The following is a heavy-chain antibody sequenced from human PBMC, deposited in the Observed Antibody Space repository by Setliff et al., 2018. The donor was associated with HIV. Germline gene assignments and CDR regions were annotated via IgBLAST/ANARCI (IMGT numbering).Heavy chain of an antibody. CDR1: GFTFSNYG. J-gene: IGHJ4*02. V-gene: IGHV3-33*01. Sequence: GGSLRLSCAASGFTFSNYGMHWVRQAPGKGLEWVAFIWYDRSNKYYADSVKGRFTISRDNSKNTLYLQMDSLRAEDTGVYYCAREDLGGAPDYWGQGTLVTVSS. CDR2: IWYDRSNK. D-gene: IGHD3-16*01. CDR3: AREDLGGAPDY.